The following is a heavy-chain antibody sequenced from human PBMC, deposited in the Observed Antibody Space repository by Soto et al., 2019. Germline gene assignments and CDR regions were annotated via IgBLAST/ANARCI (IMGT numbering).Heavy chain of an antibody. Sequence: GSLRLSCAASGFTFSNAWMSWVRQAPGKGLEWVGRIKSKTDGGTTDYAAPVKGRFTISRDDSKNTLYLQMNSLKTEDTAVYYCTTEGSVVVVITAFDIWGQGTMVTVSS. CDR1: GFTFSNAW. D-gene: IGHD3-22*01. V-gene: IGHV3-15*01. CDR2: IKSKTDGGTT. CDR3: TTEGSVVVVITAFDI. J-gene: IGHJ3*02.